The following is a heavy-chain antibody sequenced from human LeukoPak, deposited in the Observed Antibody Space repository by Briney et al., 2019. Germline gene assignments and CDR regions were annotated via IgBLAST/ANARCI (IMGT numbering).Heavy chain of an antibody. Sequence: ASVKVSCKASGYTFTSYGISWVRQAPGQGLEWMGWISAYNGNTNYAQKLQGRVTMTTDTSTSTAYVELRSLRSDDTAVYYCARDGNSGYDYYYYYGMDVWGKGTTVTVSS. V-gene: IGHV1-18*04. J-gene: IGHJ6*04. D-gene: IGHD5-12*01. CDR2: ISAYNGNT. CDR1: GYTFTSYG. CDR3: ARDGNSGYDYYYYYGMDV.